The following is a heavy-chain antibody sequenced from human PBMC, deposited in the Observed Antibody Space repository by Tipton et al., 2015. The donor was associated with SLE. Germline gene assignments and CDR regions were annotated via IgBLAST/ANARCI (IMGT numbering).Heavy chain of an antibody. V-gene: IGHV4-59*12. CDR3: ASIGPIYYYYYYMDV. Sequence: TLSLTCTVSGGSISSNYWIWIRQPPGKGLEWIGYISYGGGTNYNPSLKSRVTMSVDTAKNQFSLKLTSVTAADTAVYYCASIGPIYYYYYYMDVWGKGTTVTVSS. J-gene: IGHJ6*03. CDR2: ISYGGGT. CDR1: GGSISSNY.